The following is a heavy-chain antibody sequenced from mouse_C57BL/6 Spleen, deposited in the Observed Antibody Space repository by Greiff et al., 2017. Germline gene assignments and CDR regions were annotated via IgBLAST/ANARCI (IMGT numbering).Heavy chain of an antibody. CDR3: ARDDGYYPYYYAMDY. D-gene: IGHD2-3*01. CDR1: GYSITSGYY. Sequence: ESGPGLVKPSQSLSLTCSVTGYSITSGYYWNWIRQFPGNKLEWMGYISYDGSNNYNPSLKNRISITRDTAKNQVFLKLNSVTTEDTATYYCARDDGYYPYYYAMDYWGQGTSVTVSS. V-gene: IGHV3-6*01. J-gene: IGHJ4*01. CDR2: ISYDGSN.